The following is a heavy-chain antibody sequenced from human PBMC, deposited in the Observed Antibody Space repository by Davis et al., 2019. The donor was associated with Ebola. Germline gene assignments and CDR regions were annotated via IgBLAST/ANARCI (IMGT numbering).Heavy chain of an antibody. V-gene: IGHV3-73*01. CDR2: IRSKANSYAT. J-gene: IGHJ4*02. D-gene: IGHD1-26*01. CDR3: ARDQWGGSYFY. Sequence: GESLKISCAASGFTFSGSAMHWVRQASGKGLEWVGRIRSKANSYATAYAASVKGRFTISRDDSKNTAYLQMNSLKTEDTAVYYCARDQWGGSYFYWGQGTLVTVSS. CDR1: GFTFSGSA.